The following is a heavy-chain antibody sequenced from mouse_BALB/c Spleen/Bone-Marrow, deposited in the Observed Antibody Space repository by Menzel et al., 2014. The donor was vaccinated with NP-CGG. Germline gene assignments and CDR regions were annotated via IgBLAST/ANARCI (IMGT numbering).Heavy chain of an antibody. CDR2: IYPYNGVT. Sequence: VQLKESGPELVKPGASVKISCKASGYTFTDYNMHWVKQSHGKSLEWIGYIYPYNGVTGYNQKFKSKATLTVDNSPTTAYMELRSLTSEDSAVYYCARPHYYGYDYWGQGTTLTVSS. J-gene: IGHJ2*01. CDR3: ARPHYYGYDY. CDR1: GYTFTDYN. V-gene: IGHV1S29*02. D-gene: IGHD1-2*01.